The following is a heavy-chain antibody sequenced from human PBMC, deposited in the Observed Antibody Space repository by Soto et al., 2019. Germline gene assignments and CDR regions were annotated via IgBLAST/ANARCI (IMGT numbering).Heavy chain of an antibody. CDR1: GFTFSSYA. Sequence: PGGSLRLSCAASGFTFSSYAMHWVRQAPGKGLEWVAVISYDGSNKYYADSVKGRFTISRDNSKNTLYLQMNSLRAEDTAVYYCARARAPSSGTPYFDYWGQGTLVTVSS. J-gene: IGHJ4*02. CDR3: ARARAPSSGTPYFDY. CDR2: ISYDGSNK. V-gene: IGHV3-30-3*01. D-gene: IGHD3-22*01.